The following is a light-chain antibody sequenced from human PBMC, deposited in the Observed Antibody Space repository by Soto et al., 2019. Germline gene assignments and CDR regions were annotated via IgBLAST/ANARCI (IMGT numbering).Light chain of an antibody. CDR3: CSYAGSSTYV. CDR2: EVS. CDR1: SSDVGSYNL. J-gene: IGLJ1*01. Sequence: QSALTQPASVSGFPGQSITISCTGTSSDVGSYNLVSWYQQHPGKAPKLMIYEVSKRPSGVSNRFSGSKSGNTASLTISGLQAEDEADYYCCSYAGSSTYVFGNGTKVTVL. V-gene: IGLV2-23*02.